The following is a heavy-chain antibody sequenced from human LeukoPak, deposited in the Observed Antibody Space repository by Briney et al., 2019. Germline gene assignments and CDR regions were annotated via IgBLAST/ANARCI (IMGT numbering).Heavy chain of an antibody. D-gene: IGHD6-13*01. J-gene: IGHJ4*02. CDR1: GGTFSSYA. CDR2: IIPIFGTA. V-gene: IGHV1-69*01. Sequence: SVKVSCKASGGTFSSYAVSWVRQAPGQGLEWMGGIIPIFGTANYAQKFQGRVTITADESTSTAYMELSSLRSEDTAVYYCARDQVPHSSSSFDYWGQGTLVTVSS. CDR3: ARDQVPHSSSSFDY.